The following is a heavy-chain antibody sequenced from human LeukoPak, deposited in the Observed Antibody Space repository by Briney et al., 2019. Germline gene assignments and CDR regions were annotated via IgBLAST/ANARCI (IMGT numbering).Heavy chain of an antibody. CDR2: IYWNDDK. V-gene: IGHV2-5*01. J-gene: IGHJ4*02. D-gene: IGHD2-21*01. Sequence: SGPTLVNLTHPLTLTCTFSGFSLSTSGLGVGCIRQPPGKALEWLALIYWNDDKRYSPSLKSRLTITKATSKNQLVLTMTNMDPVNTATYFCAHRKHSLYSFDYWGEGTLVTVSS. CDR3: AHRKHSLYSFDY. CDR1: GFSLSTSGLG.